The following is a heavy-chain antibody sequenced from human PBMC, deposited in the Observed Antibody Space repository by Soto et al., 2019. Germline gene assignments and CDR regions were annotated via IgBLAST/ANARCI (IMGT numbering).Heavy chain of an antibody. CDR2: IRSKANSYAT. CDR3: TSVYDYIWGSYRPQWYYFDY. V-gene: IGHV3-73*01. CDR1: GFTFSGSA. D-gene: IGHD3-16*02. Sequence: GGSLRLSCAASGFTFSGSAMHWVRQASGKGLEWVGRIRSKANSYATAYAASVKGRFTISRDDSKNTAYLQMNSLKTEDTAVYYFTSVYDYIWGSYRPQWYYFDYWGQGTLVTVSS. J-gene: IGHJ4*02.